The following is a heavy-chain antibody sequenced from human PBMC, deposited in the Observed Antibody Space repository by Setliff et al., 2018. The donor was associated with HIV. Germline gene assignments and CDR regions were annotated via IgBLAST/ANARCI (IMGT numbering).Heavy chain of an antibody. CDR3: ARWYTTGRGWFDP. Sequence: SETLSLTCAVYGGSISTGGYYWSWIRQHPGKGLEWIGYIYNSGGTYYNPPLKSRVTMSIDTSKNQFSLRLSSVTAADTAVYYCARWYTTGRGWFDPWGQGTLVTVSS. J-gene: IGHJ5*02. CDR1: GGSISTGGYY. CDR2: IYNSGGT. V-gene: IGHV4-31*11. D-gene: IGHD6-25*01.